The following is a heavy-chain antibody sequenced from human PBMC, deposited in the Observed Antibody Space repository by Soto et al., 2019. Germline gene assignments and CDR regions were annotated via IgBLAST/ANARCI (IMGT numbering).Heavy chain of an antibody. CDR2: IYNSGNT. Sequence: QVQLQESGPGLVKPSQTLSLTCSVSGGSISSGGYYWSWIRQHPEKGLEWIGYIYNSGNTYYNPSLKGRVTISEGTSKNQFSLKLSSVTAADTAVYYCARNYYYGSGSSHYYYGMDVWGQGTTVTVSS. J-gene: IGHJ6*02. D-gene: IGHD3-10*01. CDR1: GGSISSGGYY. V-gene: IGHV4-31*03. CDR3: ARNYYYGSGSSHYYYGMDV.